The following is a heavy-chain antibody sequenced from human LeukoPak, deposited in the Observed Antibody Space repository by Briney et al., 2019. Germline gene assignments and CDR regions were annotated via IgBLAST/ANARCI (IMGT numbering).Heavy chain of an antibody. Sequence: PSEALSLTCTVSGGSMSSSSYYWGWIRQPPGKGLEWIGNIYYRGSTYYNPSLKSRVTILVDTSKNHFSLKLSSVTAADTAVYYCARMSSYYYYMDVWGKGTTVTVSS. D-gene: IGHD5/OR15-5a*01. CDR3: ARMSSYYYYMDV. CDR1: GGSMSSSSYY. V-gene: IGHV4-39*07. J-gene: IGHJ6*03. CDR2: IYYRGST.